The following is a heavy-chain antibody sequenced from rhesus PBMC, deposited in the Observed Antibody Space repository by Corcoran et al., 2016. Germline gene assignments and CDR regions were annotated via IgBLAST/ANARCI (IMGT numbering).Heavy chain of an antibody. J-gene: IGHJ6*01. Sequence: EVQLVESGGGLVQPGGSLRLSCAASGFTFSDYYMSWVRQAPGKGPEWVCLIRNKANGGTVEYAASVKGRFTISRDGSKSIASLQMNSLKTEDTAVYYCARSRGSGSYYSPSYGLDSWGQGVVVTVSS. CDR2: IRNKANGGTV. V-gene: IGHV3S22*01. CDR3: ARSRGSGSYYSPSYGLDS. D-gene: IGHD3-16*01. CDR1: GFTFSDYY.